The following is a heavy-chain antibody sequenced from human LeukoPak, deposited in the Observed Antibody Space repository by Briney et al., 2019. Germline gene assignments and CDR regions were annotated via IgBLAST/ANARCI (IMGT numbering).Heavy chain of an antibody. J-gene: IGHJ4*02. CDR2: FDPVDGET. V-gene: IGHV1-24*01. Sequence: ASVTVSCTASGGTFSSYAISWVRQAPGQGLEWMGGFDPVDGETIYAQKFQGRVTMTEDTSTDTAYMELSSLRSEDTAVYYCARSNNDGDYLGVGFDYWGQGTLVTVSS. D-gene: IGHD4-17*01. CDR1: GGTFSSYA. CDR3: ARSNNDGDYLGVGFDY.